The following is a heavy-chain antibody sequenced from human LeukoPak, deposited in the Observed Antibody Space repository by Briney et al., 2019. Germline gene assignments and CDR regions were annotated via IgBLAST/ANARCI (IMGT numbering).Heavy chain of an antibody. Sequence: GGSLRLSCAASGFTFSSYGMHWVRQAPDKGLEWVAFIRYDGSNKYYADSVKGRFTISRDNSKNTLYLQMNSLRAEDTAVYYCAKDLRVGYSYDPDYWGQGTLVTVSS. D-gene: IGHD5-18*01. CDR2: IRYDGSNK. CDR1: GFTFSSYG. CDR3: AKDLRVGYSYDPDY. V-gene: IGHV3-30*02. J-gene: IGHJ4*02.